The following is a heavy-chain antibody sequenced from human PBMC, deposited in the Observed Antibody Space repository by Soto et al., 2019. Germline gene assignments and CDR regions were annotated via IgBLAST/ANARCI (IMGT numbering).Heavy chain of an antibody. D-gene: IGHD5-18*01. V-gene: IGHV4-61*01. J-gene: IGHJ6*02. CDR2: IYYSGST. Sequence: SETLSLTCTVSGASVSSATYYWNWIRQPPGKPLEWIGYIYYSGSTNYNPSLKSRVTISLDTSKNQFSLKLSSVTAADTAVYNCARWRIQLWQAGLYYYGMDVWGQGTTVTVSS. CDR1: GASVSSATYY. CDR3: ARWRIQLWQAGLYYYGMDV.